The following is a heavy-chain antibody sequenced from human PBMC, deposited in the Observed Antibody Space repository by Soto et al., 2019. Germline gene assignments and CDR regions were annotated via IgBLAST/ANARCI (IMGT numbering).Heavy chain of an antibody. Sequence: PLSVTCSVCKDCSSRCYPYWFQQTPGKGLEWIWYIYYSGSTTYNPSLKSRVTISVDTSKNQFSLKLSSVTAADTAVYYCAATLFGWGICSDSWGQGTLVTVS. J-gene: IGHJ4*02. D-gene: IGHD3-10*02. V-gene: IGHV4-59*01. CDR3: AATLFGWGICSDS. CDR2: IYYSGST. CDR1: KDCSSRCY.